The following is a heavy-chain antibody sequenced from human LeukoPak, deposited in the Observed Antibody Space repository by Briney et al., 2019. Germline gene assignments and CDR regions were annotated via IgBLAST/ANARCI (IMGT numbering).Heavy chain of an antibody. J-gene: IGHJ4*02. V-gene: IGHV1-2*02. CDR3: ARQDGEWVVVPAAHFDY. CDR2: INPNSGGT. CDR1: GYTFTGYY. D-gene: IGHD2-2*01. Sequence: ASVKVSCKASGYTFTGYYMHWVRQAPGQGLEWMGWINPNSGGTNYAQKFQGRVTMTRDTSISTAYMELSRLRSDDTAVYYCARQDGEWVVVPAAHFDYWGQGTLVTVSS.